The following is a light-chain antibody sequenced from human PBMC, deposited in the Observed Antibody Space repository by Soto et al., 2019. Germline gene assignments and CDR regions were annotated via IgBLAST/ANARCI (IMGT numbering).Light chain of an antibody. CDR1: QTISSW. Sequence: DIQMTQSPSTLSGSVGDRVTITCRASQTISSWLAWYQQKPGKAPKLLIYKASTLKSGVPSRFSGSGSGTEVTLTISSLQPDDFATYYCQHYNSYSEAFGQWTKVELK. V-gene: IGKV1-5*03. CDR3: QHYNSYSEA. CDR2: KAS. J-gene: IGKJ1*01.